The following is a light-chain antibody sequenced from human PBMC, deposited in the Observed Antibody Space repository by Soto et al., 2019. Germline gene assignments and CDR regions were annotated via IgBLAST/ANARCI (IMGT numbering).Light chain of an antibody. CDR1: QSVSSN. J-gene: IGKJ2*01. Sequence: EIVMTQSPATLSVSPGERATLSCRASQSVSSNLAWYQQKPGQAPRLLIYGASTRATGIPARFSGSGSGTEFTLTISSLQSEDFADYYCQQYNNWPPYTCGQGTKLEIK. CDR3: QQYNNWPPYT. CDR2: GAS. V-gene: IGKV3-15*01.